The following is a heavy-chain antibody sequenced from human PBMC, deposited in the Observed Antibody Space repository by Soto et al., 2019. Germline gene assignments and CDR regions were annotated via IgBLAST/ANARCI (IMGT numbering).Heavy chain of an antibody. J-gene: IGHJ4*02. CDR2: INHSGST. CDR3: ARRGYGVFDY. D-gene: IGHD4-17*01. CDR1: GGSFSGYY. Sequence: SETLSLTCAVHGGSFSGYYWSWIRQPPGKGLEWIGEINHSGSTNYNPSLKGRVTISVDTSKNQFSLKLSSVTAADTAVYYCARRGYGVFDYWGQGTLVTVSS. V-gene: IGHV4-34*01.